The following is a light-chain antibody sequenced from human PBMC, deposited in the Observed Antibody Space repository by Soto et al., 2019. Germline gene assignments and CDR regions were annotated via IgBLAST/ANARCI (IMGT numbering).Light chain of an antibody. V-gene: IGLV2-14*01. CDR3: SSYSRSTTSVV. CDR1: NSDGGDYKF. CDR2: EDS. Sequence: QSALTQPASMSGSPGQSITISCTGSNSDGGDYKFVSWHQQHPGKAPKLIIFEDSKRPSGVSDHFAGSKSGNTASLTISGLQAEDEADYYCSSYSRSTTSVVFGGGTKLTV. J-gene: IGLJ2*01.